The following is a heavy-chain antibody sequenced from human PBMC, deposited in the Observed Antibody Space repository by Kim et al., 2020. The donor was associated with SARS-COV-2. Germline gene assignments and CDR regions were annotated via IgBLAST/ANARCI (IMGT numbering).Heavy chain of an antibody. V-gene: IGHV5-51*01. J-gene: IGHJ5*02. CDR2: IYAGDSDT. CDR3: ATMYYYDSSGPRWGP. D-gene: IGHD3-22*01. Sequence: GESLKISCKGSGDSFTSYWIGWVRQMPGKGLEWMGIIYAGDSDTRYSPSFQGQVTISADKSISTAYLQWSSLKASDTAVYYCATMYYYDSSGPRWGPWGQGTLVTVSS. CDR1: GDSFTSYW.